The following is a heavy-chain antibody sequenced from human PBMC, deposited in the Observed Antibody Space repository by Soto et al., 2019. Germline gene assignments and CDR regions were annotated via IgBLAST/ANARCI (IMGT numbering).Heavy chain of an antibody. CDR1: GGSISSYY. J-gene: IGHJ4*02. CDR3: ARRYSSSFDY. D-gene: IGHD6-13*01. V-gene: IGHV4-59*08. CDR2: SYYSGST. Sequence: SETLSLTCTVSGGSISSYYWSWIRQPPGKGLEWIGYSYYSGSTNYNPSLKSRVTISVDTSKNQFSLKLSSVTAADTAVYYCARRYSSSFDYWGQGTLVTVSS.